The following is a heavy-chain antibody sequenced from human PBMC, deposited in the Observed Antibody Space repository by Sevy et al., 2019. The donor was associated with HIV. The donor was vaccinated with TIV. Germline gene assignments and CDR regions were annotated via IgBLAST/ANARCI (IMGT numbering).Heavy chain of an antibody. CDR3: ARQGAFGGVIVRSFDY. V-gene: IGHV5-51*01. D-gene: IGHD3-16*02. CDR1: GYSFTSYW. CDR2: IYPGDSDT. J-gene: IGHJ4*02. Sequence: GESLKISCKGSGYSFTSYWIGWVRQMPGKGLEWMGIIYPGDSDTGYSPSFQGQVTISADKSISTAYLQWSSLKASDTAMYYCARQGAFGGVIVRSFDYWGQGTLVTVSS.